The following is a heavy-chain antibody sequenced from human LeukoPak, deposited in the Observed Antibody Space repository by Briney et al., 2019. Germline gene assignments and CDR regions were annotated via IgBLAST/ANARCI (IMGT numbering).Heavy chain of an antibody. D-gene: IGHD6-19*01. CDR1: GASVSSGSYY. CDR3: ARVKGSGWTGFDH. V-gene: IGHV4-61*01. CDR2: FYDSGYT. Sequence: SETLSLTCNVSGASVSSGSYYWSWIRQPPGKGLEWIGYFYDSGYTNYNPSLKSRVTISVDTSKNQFSLKMSSVKAADTAVYFCARVKGSGWTGFDHWGQGTLVTVSS. J-gene: IGHJ4*02.